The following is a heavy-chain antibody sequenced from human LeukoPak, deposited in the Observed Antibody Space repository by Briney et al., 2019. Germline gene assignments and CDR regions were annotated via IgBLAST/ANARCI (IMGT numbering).Heavy chain of an antibody. V-gene: IGHV3-74*03. Sequence: AGGSLRLSCAASGFTFRSYWMHWVRQAPGKGLVWASRINSDGSTTAYADSVKGRFTISRDNAENTLYLQMNSLRAEDTAVYYCARDSGTGSAWYPFDYWGQGTLVIVSS. J-gene: IGHJ4*02. CDR1: GFTFRSYW. CDR2: INSDGSTT. CDR3: ARDSGTGSAWYPFDY. D-gene: IGHD6-19*01.